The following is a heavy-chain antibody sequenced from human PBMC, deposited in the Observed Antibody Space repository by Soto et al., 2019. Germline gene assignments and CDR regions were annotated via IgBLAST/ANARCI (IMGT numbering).Heavy chain of an antibody. Sequence: GGSLRLSCAASGFTFISYSMNWVLQAPGKGLEWVSSISSSSSYIYYADSVKGRFTISRDNAKNSLYLQMNSLRAEDTAVYYCARGHVLRYFYWSPTDAFDIWGQGTMVTVSS. CDR3: ARGHVLRYFYWSPTDAFDI. V-gene: IGHV3-21*01. J-gene: IGHJ3*02. D-gene: IGHD3-9*01. CDR1: GFTFISYS. CDR2: ISSSSSYI.